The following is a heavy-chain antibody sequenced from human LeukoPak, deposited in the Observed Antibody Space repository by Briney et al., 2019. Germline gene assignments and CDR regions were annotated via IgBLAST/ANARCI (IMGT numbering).Heavy chain of an antibody. CDR3: VGGEDYTSSRFGP. V-gene: IGHV4-59*11. Sequence: SETLSLTCTVSGGSIRSHYWNWIRQTRGKGLEWIGYIYYSGAIKYYPSLKSRVTISLDTSKNQFSLKLASVTAADTALYYCVGGEDYTSSRFGPWGQGTLVTVSS. CDR1: GGSIRSHY. J-gene: IGHJ5*02. CDR2: IYYSGAI. D-gene: IGHD4-11*01.